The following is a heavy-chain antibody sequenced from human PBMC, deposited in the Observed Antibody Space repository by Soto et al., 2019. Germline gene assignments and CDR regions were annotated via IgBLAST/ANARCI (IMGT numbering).Heavy chain of an antibody. V-gene: IGHV4-31*03. D-gene: IGHD3-22*01. CDR1: GGSISSGGYY. Sequence: SETLSLTCTVSGGSISSGGYYWSWIRQHPGKGLEWIGYIYYSGSTYYNPSLKSRVTISVDTSKNQFSLKLSSVTAADTAVYYCASSHYLNYYDSSGPQAFDIWGQGTMVTV. J-gene: IGHJ3*02. CDR2: IYYSGST. CDR3: ASSHYLNYYDSSGPQAFDI.